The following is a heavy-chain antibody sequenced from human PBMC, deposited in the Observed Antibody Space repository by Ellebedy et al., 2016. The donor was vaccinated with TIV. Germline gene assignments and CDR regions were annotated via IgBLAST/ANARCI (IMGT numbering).Heavy chain of an antibody. CDR2: VYYRGST. Sequence: MPSETLSLTCSVSGGSISSSSSFYWGWIRQPPGKGLEWIGSVYYRGSTYYNPSLKSRVTISVDTSKNQFSLKLNSVTAADTAVYYCARELRAAGGHYMDVWGRGTTVTVSS. CDR1: GGSISSSSSFY. V-gene: IGHV4-39*07. J-gene: IGHJ6*03. CDR3: ARELRAAGGHYMDV. D-gene: IGHD2-15*01.